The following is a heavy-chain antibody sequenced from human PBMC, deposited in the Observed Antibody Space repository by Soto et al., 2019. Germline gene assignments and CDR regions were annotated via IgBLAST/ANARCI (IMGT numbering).Heavy chain of an antibody. Sequence: SETLSLTCVVSGGSLSSYYWSWIRQPPGKGLEWIGYIYYSGSTNYNPSLKSRVSMSVDTSKNQFSLKLTSVTAADTAVYYCAKGRGYCSSTSRYVGSDYWGQGTLVTVPS. J-gene: IGHJ4*02. D-gene: IGHD2-2*01. V-gene: IGHV4-59*08. CDR2: IYYSGST. CDR1: GGSLSSYY. CDR3: AKGRGYCSSTSRYVGSDY.